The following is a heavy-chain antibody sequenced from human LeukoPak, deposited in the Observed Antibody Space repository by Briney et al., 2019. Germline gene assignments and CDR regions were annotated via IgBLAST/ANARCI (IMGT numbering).Heavy chain of an antibody. Sequence: PGGSLRLSCSVSGFTVSTNYMSWVRQAPGKGLEWVSATSSSDAGTYHAESVRGRFTISRDNSKNTLYLQMNSLRADDAAVYYCARAPVTSCRGAFCYPFDIWGQGTLVTVSS. D-gene: IGHD2-15*01. CDR1: GFTVSTNY. CDR2: TSSSDAGT. CDR3: ARAPVTSCRGAFCYPFDI. J-gene: IGHJ4*02. V-gene: IGHV3-23*01.